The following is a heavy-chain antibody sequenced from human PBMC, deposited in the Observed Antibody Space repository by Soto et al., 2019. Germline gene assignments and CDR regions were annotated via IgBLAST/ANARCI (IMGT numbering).Heavy chain of an antibody. CDR3: AHRILRTVFGLVTTTAIYFEF. CDR2: IYWDDDK. CDR1: GFSLTTSGVG. Sequence: ITLNESGPTVVKPAETLTLTCTFSGFSLTTSGVGVGWIRQSPGKAPEWLALIYWDDDKRYSASLKSRLTITKDTSKNQVVLTMASVDPADTATYYCAHRILRTVFGLVTTTAIYFEFWGQGTPVVVSS. D-gene: IGHD3-3*01. V-gene: IGHV2-5*02. J-gene: IGHJ4*02.